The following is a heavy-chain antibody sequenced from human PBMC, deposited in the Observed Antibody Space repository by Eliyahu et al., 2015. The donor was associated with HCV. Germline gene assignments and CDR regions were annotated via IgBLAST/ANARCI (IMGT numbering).Heavy chain of an antibody. CDR2: IGSSGGTL. J-gene: IGHJ4*02. Sequence: QVHLVESGGGLXKPGGSLRLSCAAAGFTFTDYYISWIRQAPGKGPEWLSYIGSSGGTLFYADSVKGRFTSSRDNAKNSLYLQMDSLRAEDTAVYYCARQLLGGRGAYWGPGTLVTVSS. CDR1: GFTFTDYY. CDR3: ARQLLGGRGAY. V-gene: IGHV3-11*01. D-gene: IGHD3-16*01.